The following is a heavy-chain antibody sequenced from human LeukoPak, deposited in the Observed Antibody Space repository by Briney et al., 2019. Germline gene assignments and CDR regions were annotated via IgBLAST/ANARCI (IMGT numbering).Heavy chain of an antibody. D-gene: IGHD5-18*01. V-gene: IGHV4-4*07. CDR3: ARLGYSSGYFDY. CDR1: LGSISSDY. Sequence: PSETLSLTCTVSLGSISSDYWSCGWDTAGGGVWWIGCIYASGSTDYKPSLQRRITTSVATSKNQFSLKLSTVTAADTAVYYCARLGYSSGYFDYWGQGTLVTVSS. J-gene: IGHJ4*02. CDR2: IYASGST.